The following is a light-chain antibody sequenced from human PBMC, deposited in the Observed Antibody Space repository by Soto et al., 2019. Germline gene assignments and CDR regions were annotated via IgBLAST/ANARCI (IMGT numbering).Light chain of an antibody. CDR1: NSNIGRND. Sequence: QTVVAQPPSASGTPGQRVTISCSGSNSNIGRNDVTWYQQVPGTAPQCLIYSNDQRPSGVPDRISGSRSGTSASLAISGLQSGDEAEYYCAAWDDTLRARVFGGGPTLTVL. V-gene: IGLV1-44*01. CDR3: AAWDDTLRARV. J-gene: IGLJ2*01. CDR2: SND.